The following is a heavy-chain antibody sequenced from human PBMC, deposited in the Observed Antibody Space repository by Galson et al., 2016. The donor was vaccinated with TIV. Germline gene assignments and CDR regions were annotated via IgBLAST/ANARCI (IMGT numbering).Heavy chain of an antibody. CDR2: ISWNSANR. CDR1: GFTFDDYA. Sequence: SLRLSCAASGFTFDDYAMHWVRQPTGKGLEWVSGISWNSANRGYGESVKGRFTISRDNAKNSLYLQMNSLRVEDTALCYCAKARIRDYGGNGHYYYYAMDVWGQGTTVTVSS. J-gene: IGHJ6*02. CDR3: AKARIRDYGGNGHYYYYAMDV. D-gene: IGHD4-23*01. V-gene: IGHV3-9*01.